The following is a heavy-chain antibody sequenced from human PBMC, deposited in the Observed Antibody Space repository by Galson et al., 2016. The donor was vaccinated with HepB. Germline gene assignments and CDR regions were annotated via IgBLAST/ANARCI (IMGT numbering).Heavy chain of an antibody. J-gene: IGHJ3*02. V-gene: IGHV5-51*01. CDR2: IYPGDSET. D-gene: IGHD2-21*02. Sequence: QSGAEVKKPGESLKISCKGSGYHFASYWFGWVRQMPGKGLEWMGIIYPGDSETRYSPSFQGQVTLSVDKSISTASLQWSSLKASDTAMYYCARYCGGDFHDAFDIWGQGTMFTVSS. CDR3: ARYCGGDFHDAFDI. CDR1: GYHFASYW.